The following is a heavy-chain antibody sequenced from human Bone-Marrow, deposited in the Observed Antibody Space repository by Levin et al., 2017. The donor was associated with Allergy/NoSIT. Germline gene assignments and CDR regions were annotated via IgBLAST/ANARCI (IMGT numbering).Heavy chain of an antibody. CDR3: ARGITVFGVVLAVNDAFDI. D-gene: IGHD3-3*01. V-gene: IGHV4-31*03. J-gene: IGHJ3*02. Sequence: LSCTVSGGSISSGVYFWSWIRQLPGKGLEWIGYVSYSGITFYNQSLKSRIAISADTSKNLFSLNLSSVTAADTAVYYCARGITVFGVVLAVNDAFDIWGQGTMVTVSS. CDR2: VSYSGIT. CDR1: GGSISSGVYF.